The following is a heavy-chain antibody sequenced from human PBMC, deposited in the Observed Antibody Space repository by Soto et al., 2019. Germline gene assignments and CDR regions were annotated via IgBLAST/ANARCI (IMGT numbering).Heavy chain of an antibody. CDR3: ARRGGPYSSSSFSNELYNWFDP. Sequence: PGESLKISCKGSGYSFTSYWIGWVRQMPGKGLEWMGIIYPGNSDTRYSPSFQGQVTISADKPISTAYLQWSSLKASDTAMYYCARRGGPYSSSSFSNELYNWFDPWGQGTLVTVSS. CDR1: GYSFTSYW. V-gene: IGHV5-51*01. D-gene: IGHD6-6*01. CDR2: IYPGNSDT. J-gene: IGHJ5*02.